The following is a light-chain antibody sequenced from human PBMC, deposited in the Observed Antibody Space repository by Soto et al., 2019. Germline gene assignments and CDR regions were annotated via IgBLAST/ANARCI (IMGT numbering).Light chain of an antibody. CDR3: QQYNNWPPRT. V-gene: IGKV3-20*01. CDR1: QSVTSSN. CDR2: GAS. Sequence: IVLTQSPGTLSVSPGETVTLSCRASQSVTSSNLAWYQQKPGQAPRLLIYGASYRATGIADKFSGSGSGADFSLTISRLEPEDFAVYYCQQYNNWPPRTFGQGTKVEIK. J-gene: IGKJ1*01.